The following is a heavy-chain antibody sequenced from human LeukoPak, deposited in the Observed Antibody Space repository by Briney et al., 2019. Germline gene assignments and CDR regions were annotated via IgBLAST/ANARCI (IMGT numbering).Heavy chain of an antibody. CDR3: ARDQFYLGVVSWFDP. J-gene: IGHJ5*02. Sequence: ASVKVSCKVSGYTLTELSMHWVRQAPGKGLEWMGGFDPEDGETIYAQKFQGRVTMTEGTSTDTAYMELRSLRSDDTAVYYCARDQFYLGVVSWFDPWGQGTLVTVSS. D-gene: IGHD3-10*01. CDR1: GYTLTELS. CDR2: FDPEDGET. V-gene: IGHV1-24*01.